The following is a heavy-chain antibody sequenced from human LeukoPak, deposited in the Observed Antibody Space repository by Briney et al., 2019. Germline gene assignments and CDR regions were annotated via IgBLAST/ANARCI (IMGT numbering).Heavy chain of an antibody. D-gene: IGHD1-26*01. CDR2: IYHSGAT. CDR3: ARDFSRGSYDF. V-gene: IGHV4-38-2*02. Sequence: SETLSLTRAVSGYSISSGYYWGWLRQPPGKGLEWIGSIYHSGATYYNPPLKSRVTISLATSKNQFSLKLSSVTAADTAVYYCARDFSRGSYDFWGQGTLVTVSS. J-gene: IGHJ4*02. CDR1: GYSISSGYY.